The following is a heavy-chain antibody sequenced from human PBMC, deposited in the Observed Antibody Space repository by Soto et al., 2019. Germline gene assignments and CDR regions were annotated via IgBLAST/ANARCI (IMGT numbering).Heavy chain of an antibody. CDR1: GVSIRRHDW. J-gene: IGHJ4*02. CDR2: SHQSGNT. D-gene: IGHD6-13*01. CDR3: ATRDSSRFY. V-gene: IGHV4-4*02. Sequence: QVQLQESGPGLVKPSGTLSLTCAVSGVSIRRHDWWTWVRQPPGKGLEWIGESHQSGNTNYNSSLESRVTISVDKSKNQFSLKLTSVTVADTAVYYCATRDSSRFYWGQGTLVTVSS.